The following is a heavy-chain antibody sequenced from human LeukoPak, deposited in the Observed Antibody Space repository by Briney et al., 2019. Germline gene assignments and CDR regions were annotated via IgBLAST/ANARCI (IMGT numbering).Heavy chain of an antibody. D-gene: IGHD4-23*01. J-gene: IGHJ6*02. CDR3: AEVPYGGNSPGNIYYYGMDV. V-gene: IGHV4-59*01. CDR1: GGSISSYY. CDR2: IHYSGYT. Sequence: SETLSLTCTVSGGSISSYYWSWIRQPPGKGLEWIGYIHYSGYTNYNPSLKSGVTISVDTSKNKFSLKLRSVTAADRAVYYFAEVPYGGNSPGNIYYYGMDVWGQGTTVTVSS.